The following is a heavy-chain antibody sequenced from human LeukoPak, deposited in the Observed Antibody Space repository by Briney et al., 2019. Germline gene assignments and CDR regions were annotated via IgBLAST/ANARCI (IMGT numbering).Heavy chain of an antibody. D-gene: IGHD3-22*01. CDR3: ARAVDKGTGYYMDF. Sequence: GGSLRLSCAASGFTFSHHGVHWVRQAPGKGLEWVAFILYDGSKKYYVDSVKGRFTISRDNSKDALSLQMNSLRPEDTAIYYCARAVDKGTGYYMDFWGQGTLVAVSS. CDR2: ILYDGSKK. J-gene: IGHJ4*02. CDR1: GFTFSHHG. V-gene: IGHV3-30*02.